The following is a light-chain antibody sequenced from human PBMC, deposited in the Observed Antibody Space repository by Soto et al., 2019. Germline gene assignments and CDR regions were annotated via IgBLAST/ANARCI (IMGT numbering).Light chain of an antibody. J-gene: IGKJ1*01. CDR3: LQDNNYPWT. V-gene: IGKV1-6*01. CDR2: AAS. CDR1: EDIRND. Sequence: AIQMTQSPSSLSPSVGDRVTITCRASEDIRNDLCWYQEKPGQAPKLLIYAASNLQNGVPSRFSGSGSGTDFTLTISSLQPEDFATYYCLQDNNYPWTFGQGTKVEI.